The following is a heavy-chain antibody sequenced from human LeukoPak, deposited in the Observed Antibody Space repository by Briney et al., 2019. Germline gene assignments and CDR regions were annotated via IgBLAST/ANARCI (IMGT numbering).Heavy chain of an antibody. CDR3: VKDRTGTYTLDY. J-gene: IGHJ4*02. CDR1: GFTFSNYA. Sequence: GGSLRLSCAPTGFTFSNYAINWGRQAPGKGLEWVAFISDDGSRQHYADSVKGRFTISRDNSKNKLNLQMNSLRAEDTAVYYCVKDRTGTYTLDYWGQGTLVTVSS. V-gene: IGHV3-30-3*01. CDR2: ISDDGSRQ. D-gene: IGHD3-10*01.